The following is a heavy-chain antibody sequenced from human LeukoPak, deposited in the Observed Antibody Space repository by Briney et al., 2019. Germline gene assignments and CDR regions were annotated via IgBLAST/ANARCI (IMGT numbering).Heavy chain of an antibody. D-gene: IGHD3-3*01. CDR1: GYTFTSYY. J-gene: IGHJ3*02. CDR3: ARDLKRFLERLPRGRAFDI. CDR2: INPSGGST. V-gene: IGHV1-46*01. Sequence: GASVKVSCKASGYTFTSYYMHWVRQAPGQGLEWMGIINPSGGSTSYAQKFQGRVTMTRDTSTSTVYMELSSLRSEDTAVYYCARDLKRFLERLPRGRAFDIWGQGTMVTVSS.